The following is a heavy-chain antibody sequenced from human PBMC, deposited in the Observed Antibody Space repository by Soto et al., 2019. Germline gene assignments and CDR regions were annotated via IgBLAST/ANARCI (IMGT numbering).Heavy chain of an antibody. CDR2: ISEDGRKK. J-gene: IGHJ4*02. Sequence: QVQLVESGGGVVQPGRSLRLSCAASEFNFKNYAMHWVRQAPGKGLEWVTLISEDGRKKYFADTVKGRFTVSRAKSKNTVFLQMNSPKTEDTALYYCVKSAPPATVTLYYFDYWGQGTLVTVSS. D-gene: IGHD4-17*01. CDR1: EFNFKNYA. CDR3: VKSAPPATVTLYYFDY. V-gene: IGHV3-30*18.